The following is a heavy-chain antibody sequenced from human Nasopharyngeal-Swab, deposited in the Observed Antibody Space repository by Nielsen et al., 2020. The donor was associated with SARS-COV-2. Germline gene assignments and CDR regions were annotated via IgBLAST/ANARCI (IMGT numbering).Heavy chain of an antibody. Sequence: ASVKVSCKASGYTFTSYYMHWVRQAPGQGLEWMGIIDPSGATTTYAQKFQGRVTMTRDASTSTVYMELSSLRSEDTAVYYCVRLTVATNGFDYWGQGTLVTVSS. V-gene: IGHV1-46*01. D-gene: IGHD5-12*01. CDR2: IDPSGATT. J-gene: IGHJ4*02. CDR1: GYTFTSYY. CDR3: VRLTVATNGFDY.